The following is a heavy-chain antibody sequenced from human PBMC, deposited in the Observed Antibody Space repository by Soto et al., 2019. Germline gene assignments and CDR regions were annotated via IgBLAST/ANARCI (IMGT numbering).Heavy chain of an antibody. CDR1: GYTFTNYG. Sequence: ASVKVSCKASGYTFTNYGISWVRQAPGQGLEWMGWISAYNGDTNYAQKLQGRVTLTTDTPTTTAYMELRSLRSDDTAVYYCVRGGAPAALSWFDPWGQGTPVTVSS. CDR2: ISAYNGDT. J-gene: IGHJ5*02. D-gene: IGHD2-2*01. CDR3: VRGGAPAALSWFDP. V-gene: IGHV1-18*01.